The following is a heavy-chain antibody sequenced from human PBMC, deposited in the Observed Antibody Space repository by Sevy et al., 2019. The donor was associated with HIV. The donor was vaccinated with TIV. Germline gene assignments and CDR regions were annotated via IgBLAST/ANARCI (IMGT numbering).Heavy chain of an antibody. CDR3: VKYRGLTQDFDY. D-gene: IGHD3-10*01. J-gene: IGHJ4*02. CDR2: ITSNGLST. CDR1: GFPFRSNI. Sequence: GESLKISCSASGFPFRSNIMGWVRQAPGKRLEYVSGITSNGLSTHYVPSVKGRFSISRDNSKNTMYLQMSSPRPEDTAVYYCVKYRGLTQDFDYWGQGTLVTVSS. V-gene: IGHV3-64D*06.